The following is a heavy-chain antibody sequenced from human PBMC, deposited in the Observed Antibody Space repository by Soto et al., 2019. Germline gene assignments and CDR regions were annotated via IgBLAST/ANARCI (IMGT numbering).Heavy chain of an antibody. J-gene: IGHJ6*02. D-gene: IGHD3-9*01. CDR3: ARDLYFDWSRYYYYGMDV. Sequence: GGSLRLSCAASGFTFSSYGMHWVRQAPGKGLEWVAVISYDGSNKYYADSVKGRFTISRDNSKNTLYLQMNSLRAEDTAVYYCARDLYFDWSRYYYYGMDVWGQGTTVTVSS. CDR1: GFTFSSYG. CDR2: ISYDGSNK. V-gene: IGHV3-30*03.